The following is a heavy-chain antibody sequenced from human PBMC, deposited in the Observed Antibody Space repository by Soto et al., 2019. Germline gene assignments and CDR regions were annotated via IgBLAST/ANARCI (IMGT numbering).Heavy chain of an antibody. Sequence: EEELLESGGGLVQPGGSLRLSCAASGFTFSSYAMSWVRQAPGKGLEWVSGISESGGSTYYVDSVRGRFTISRDNSKNTLYLKMNSLRAEDTALYYCAKPPGSSSTYYYYMGVWGKGTTVTVTS. J-gene: IGHJ6*03. V-gene: IGHV3-23*01. D-gene: IGHD6-6*01. CDR3: AKPPGSSSTYYYYMGV. CDR1: GFTFSSYA. CDR2: ISESGGST.